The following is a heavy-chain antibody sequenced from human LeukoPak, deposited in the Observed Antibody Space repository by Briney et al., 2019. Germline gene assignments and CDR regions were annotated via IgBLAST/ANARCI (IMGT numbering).Heavy chain of an antibody. Sequence: SETLSLTCTVSGGSISSGDYYWSWIRQPPGKGLEWIGYIYYSGSTYYNPSLKSRVTISVDTSKNQFSLKLSSVTAADTAVYYCASDYYDSSGYAHSDYWGQGTLVTVSS. V-gene: IGHV4-30-4*01. J-gene: IGHJ4*02. CDR2: IYYSGST. CDR3: ASDYYDSSGYAHSDY. D-gene: IGHD3-22*01. CDR1: GGSISSGDYY.